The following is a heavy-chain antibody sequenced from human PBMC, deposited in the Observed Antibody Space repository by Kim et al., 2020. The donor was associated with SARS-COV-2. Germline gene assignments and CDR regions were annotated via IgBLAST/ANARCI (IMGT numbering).Heavy chain of an antibody. V-gene: IGHV1-8*01. CDR3: ARRLDYGDYDGEYYFDY. D-gene: IGHD4-17*01. J-gene: IGHJ4*02. Sequence: FQGRVTMTRNTSISTAYMELSSLRSEDTAVYYCARRLDYGDYDGEYYFDYWGQGTLVTVSS.